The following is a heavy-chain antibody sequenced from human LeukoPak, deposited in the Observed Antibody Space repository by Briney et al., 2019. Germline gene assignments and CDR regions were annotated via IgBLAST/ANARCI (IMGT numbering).Heavy chain of an antibody. CDR2: IYYSGST. V-gene: IGHV4-59*01. Sequence: SETLSLTCTVSGGSISSYYWSWIRQPPGKGLEWIGYIYYSGSTNYNPSLKSRVTISVDTSKNQFSLKLSSVTAADTAVYYCARARYSSSWACDYWGQGALVTVSS. D-gene: IGHD6-13*01. CDR3: ARARYSSSWACDY. J-gene: IGHJ4*02. CDR1: GGSISSYY.